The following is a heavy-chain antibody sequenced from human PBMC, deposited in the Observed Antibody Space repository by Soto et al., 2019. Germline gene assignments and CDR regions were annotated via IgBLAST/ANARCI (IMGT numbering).Heavy chain of an antibody. D-gene: IGHD4-17*01. V-gene: IGHV1-69*12. CDR1: GGTFSSYA. J-gene: IGHJ4*02. CDR3: AREPHAMNYGDPPRAFDY. Sequence: QVQLVQSGAEVQKPGSSVKVSCKASGGTFSSYAISWVRQAPGQGLEWMGGIIPIFGTANYAQKFQGRVTITADESTSTAYMELSSLRSEDTAVYYCAREPHAMNYGDPPRAFDYWGQGTLVTVSS. CDR2: IIPIFGTA.